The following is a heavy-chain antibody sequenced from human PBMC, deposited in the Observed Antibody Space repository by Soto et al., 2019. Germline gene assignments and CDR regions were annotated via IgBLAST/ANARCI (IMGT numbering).Heavy chain of an antibody. V-gene: IGHV3-11*01. CDR3: AREVTLWSGSLVGPGYNSYMDV. J-gene: IGHJ6*03. D-gene: IGHD3-3*01. Sequence: QVQLVESGGGLVKPGGSLRLSCAASEFTFSDYYMSWIRQAPGKGLEWVSYISSSGSIINYAHSVKGRFTISRDNAKNSLYLKMQSLRAEDTAVYYCAREVTLWSGSLVGPGYNSYMDVWGKGTTVTVSS. CDR1: EFTFSDYY. CDR2: ISSSGSII.